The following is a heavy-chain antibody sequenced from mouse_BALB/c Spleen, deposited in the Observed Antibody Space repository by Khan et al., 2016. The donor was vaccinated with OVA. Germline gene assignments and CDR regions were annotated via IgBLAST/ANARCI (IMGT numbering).Heavy chain of an antibody. CDR1: GFSLTDYG. Sequence: VQLVESGPGLVAPSQSLSITCTVSGFSLTDYGVSWIRQPPGKGLEWLGVIWGGGSTYYNSALKSRLSISKDNSKSQVFLKMSSLQTDDTAMYYCAKEVWSYYYAMDYWGQGTSVTVSS. J-gene: IGHJ4*01. CDR2: IWGGGST. CDR3: AKEVWSYYYAMDY. V-gene: IGHV2-6-5*01.